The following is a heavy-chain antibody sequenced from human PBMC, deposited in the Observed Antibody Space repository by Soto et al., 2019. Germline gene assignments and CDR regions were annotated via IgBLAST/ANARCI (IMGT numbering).Heavy chain of an antibody. CDR2: MNPNSGNT. V-gene: IGHV1-8*01. CDR1: GYTFTSYD. CDR3: ARGLGYCSGGSCYIFDY. Sequence: QVQLVQSGAEVKKPGASVKVSCKASGYTFTSYDINWVRQATGQGLEWMGWMNPNSGNTGYAQKFQGRVTMTRNTSINTAYMELSSLRSEDTAVYYCARGLGYCSGGSCYIFDYWGQGTLVTVSS. D-gene: IGHD2-15*01. J-gene: IGHJ4*02.